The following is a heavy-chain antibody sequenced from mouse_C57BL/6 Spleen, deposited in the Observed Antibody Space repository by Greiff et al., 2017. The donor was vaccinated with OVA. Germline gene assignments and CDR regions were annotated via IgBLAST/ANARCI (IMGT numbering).Heavy chain of an antibody. Sequence: VQLQQPGAELVRPGSSVKLSCKASGYTFTSYWMHWVKQRPIQGLEWIGNIDPSDSETHYNQKFKDKATLTVDKSSSTAYMQLSSLTSEDSAVYYCAREGELARYYFDYWGQGTTLTVSS. V-gene: IGHV1-52*01. CDR3: AREGELARYYFDY. CDR2: IDPSDSET. D-gene: IGHD4-1*01. J-gene: IGHJ2*01. CDR1: GYTFTSYW.